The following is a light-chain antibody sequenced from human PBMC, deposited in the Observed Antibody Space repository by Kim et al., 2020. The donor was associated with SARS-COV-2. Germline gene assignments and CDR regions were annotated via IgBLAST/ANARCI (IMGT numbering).Light chain of an antibody. V-gene: IGKV3-20*01. J-gene: IGKJ5*01. Sequence: SPGERAILSSRASQSVSSSYLAWYQHKPGESPRLLIHGASSRATGVPDRFRGGGSGTDFTLTITRLEPEDVAVYYCQQYGRSPTTFGQGTRLEIK. CDR3: QQYGRSPTT. CDR1: QSVSSSY. CDR2: GAS.